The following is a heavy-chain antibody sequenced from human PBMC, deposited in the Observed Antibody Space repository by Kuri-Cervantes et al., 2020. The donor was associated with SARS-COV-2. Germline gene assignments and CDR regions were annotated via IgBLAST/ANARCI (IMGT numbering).Heavy chain of an antibody. Sequence: ESLKISCAASGFTVSANFMNFFRQPPGKGLEWIGSIYYTGSTSYNAALKSRVTIYLDTSKNQFSLKVRSVTAADTAVYICARSLIASAVPGDYWGQGTLVTVSS. CDR2: IYYTGST. CDR3: ARSLIASAVPGDY. V-gene: IGHV4-59*05. J-gene: IGHJ4*02. CDR1: GFTVSANF. D-gene: IGHD3-16*01.